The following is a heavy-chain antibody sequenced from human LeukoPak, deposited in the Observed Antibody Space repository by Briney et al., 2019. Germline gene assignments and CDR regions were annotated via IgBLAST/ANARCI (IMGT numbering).Heavy chain of an antibody. CDR3: ARESETSYAFET. V-gene: IGHV3-66*01. CDR1: GFTVSSSY. J-gene: IGHJ3*02. Sequence: GGSLRLSCAASGFTVSSSYMSWVRQAPGKGLEWVSVIYSGGTTYYADSVKGSFTISRDNSKSTLYLQMNRLRAEDTAVYYGARESETSYAFETWGQGKMVTVSS. CDR2: IYSGGTT.